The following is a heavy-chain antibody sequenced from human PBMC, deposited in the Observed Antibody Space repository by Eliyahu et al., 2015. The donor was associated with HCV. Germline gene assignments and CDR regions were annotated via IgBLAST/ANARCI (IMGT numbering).Heavy chain of an antibody. J-gene: IGHJ5*02. V-gene: IGHV3-33*01. CDR2: IRXDGSAT. CDR1: GFPFSSNG. Sequence: QEQLVESGGGVVQPGRSLRLSCXASGFPFSSNGMDWVRQGPGKGLDWVXLIRXDGSATDYADSVKGRFTISRDNSKNILFLEMHSLTAEDTAVYYCARDRHPSKLGAQLDLWGQGTLVTVSS. CDR3: ARDRHPSKLGAQLDL. D-gene: IGHD1-26*01.